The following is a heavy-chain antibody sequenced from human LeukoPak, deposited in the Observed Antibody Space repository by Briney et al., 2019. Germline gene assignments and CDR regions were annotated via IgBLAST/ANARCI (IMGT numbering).Heavy chain of an antibody. D-gene: IGHD4-17*01. J-gene: IGHJ4*02. CDR2: INPNSGGT. Sequence: ASVKVSCKASGYTFSGYYIHWVRQAPGQGLEWRGWINPNSGGTNYAQKFQGRVTMTRDTSISTAYMELSRLRSDDTAVYYCARDFGSYGDYGLDYWGQGTLVTVSS. CDR1: GYTFSGYY. V-gene: IGHV1-2*02. CDR3: ARDFGSYGDYGLDY.